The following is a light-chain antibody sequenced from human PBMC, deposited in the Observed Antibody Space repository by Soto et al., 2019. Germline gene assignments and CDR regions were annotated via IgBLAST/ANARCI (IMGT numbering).Light chain of an antibody. Sequence: QSVLTQPPSVSGAPGQWVTISCTGSTSNIGGSYDVHWYQQLPGAAPKLLIYRDTHRPSGIPTRFSGSKSGTSASLPIFGRQPGDEADDYCQSYDNRLTAYVFGTGTKLTVL. J-gene: IGLJ1*01. CDR1: TSNIGGSYD. CDR3: QSYDNRLTAYV. V-gene: IGLV1-40*01. CDR2: RDT.